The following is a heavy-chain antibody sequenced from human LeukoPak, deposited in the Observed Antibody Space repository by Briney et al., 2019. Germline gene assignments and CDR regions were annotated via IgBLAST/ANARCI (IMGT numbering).Heavy chain of an antibody. J-gene: IGHJ4*02. V-gene: IGHV3-21*01. CDR2: ISSSSSYI. Sequence: GGSLRLSCAASGFTFSSYSMNWVRQAPGKGLEWVSSISSSSSYIYYADSLKGRLTISRDNAKNSLYLQMNSLRAEDTAVYYCARDKGGIGHYFDYWGQGTLVTVSS. D-gene: IGHD3-16*01. CDR3: ARDKGGIGHYFDY. CDR1: GFTFSSYS.